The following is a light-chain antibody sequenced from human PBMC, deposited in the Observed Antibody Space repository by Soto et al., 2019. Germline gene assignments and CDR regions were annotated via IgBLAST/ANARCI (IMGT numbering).Light chain of an antibody. Sequence: QSVLTQPASVSGSPGQSITISCTGTTSDIGAYNYVSWYQQHAGNAPKLIIYEVSHRPSGVSPRFSGSKSGNTASLTISGLQAEDESLYYCCSSTCITPLVFAGGTRVTVL. CDR1: TSDIGAYNY. CDR3: CSSTCITPLV. J-gene: IGLJ1*01. V-gene: IGLV2-14*01. CDR2: EVS.